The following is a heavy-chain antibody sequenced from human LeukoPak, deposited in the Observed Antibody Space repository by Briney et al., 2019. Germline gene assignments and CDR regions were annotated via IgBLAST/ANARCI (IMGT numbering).Heavy chain of an antibody. J-gene: IGHJ6*02. CDR2: IYTSGST. D-gene: IGHD3-10*01. CDR3: ARDWGSGSYSNYYYYGMDV. Sequence: SETLSLTCTVSGGSISSYYWSWIRQPAGKGLEWIGRIYTSGSTNYNPSLKSRVTMSVDTSKNQFSLKLGSVTAADMAVYYCARDWGSGSYSNYYYYGMDVWGQGTTVTVSS. V-gene: IGHV4-4*07. CDR1: GGSISSYY.